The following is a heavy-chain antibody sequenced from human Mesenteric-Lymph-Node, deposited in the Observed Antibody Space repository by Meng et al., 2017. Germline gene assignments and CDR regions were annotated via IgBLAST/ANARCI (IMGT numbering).Heavy chain of an antibody. CDR1: GDSITNHNW. D-gene: IGHD3-10*01. V-gene: IGHV4-4*02. Sequence: VPLRPAGPVLVQASEPLSLTCVAPGDSITNHNWWAWVRQPPGKELEWLGEFPHRGSSAYNPSLKSLVSMSIDKSKNQFSLKLTSVTAADTAVYHCLRGSGGSVWGQGTLVTVSS. CDR2: FPHRGSS. CDR3: LRGSGGSV. J-gene: IGHJ1*01.